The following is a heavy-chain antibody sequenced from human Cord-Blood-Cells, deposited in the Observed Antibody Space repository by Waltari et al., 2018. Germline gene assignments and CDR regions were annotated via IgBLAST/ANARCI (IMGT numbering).Heavy chain of an antibody. CDR1: GYTFTSYA. CDR3: ARGGDYGDYAEYFQH. Sequence: QVQLVQSGAEVKKPGASVKVSCKASGYTFTSYAMHWVRQAPGQRLEWMGWINAGNGNTKYSQKFQGRVTITRDTSASTAYMELSSPRSEDTAVYYCARGGDYGDYAEYFQHWGQGTLVTVSS. CDR2: INAGNGNT. D-gene: IGHD4-17*01. J-gene: IGHJ1*01. V-gene: IGHV1-3*01.